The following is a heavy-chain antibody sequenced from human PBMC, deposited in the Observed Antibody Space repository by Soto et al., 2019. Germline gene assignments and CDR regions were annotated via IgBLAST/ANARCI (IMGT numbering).Heavy chain of an antibody. CDR2: IDSTTIHF. D-gene: IGHD3-9*01. CDR3: ARQFYPDVTADYLLGY. Sequence: EVQLVESGGGLVKPGGSLRVSCAASGFTFNTYAIHWVRQAPGKGLEWVSSIDSTTIHFYYADSVKGRFTISRDNAKNSLYLQMNSLRVEDTAVYFCARQFYPDVTADYLLGYWGQGTLVTVSS. J-gene: IGHJ4*02. CDR1: GFTFNTYA. V-gene: IGHV3-21*01.